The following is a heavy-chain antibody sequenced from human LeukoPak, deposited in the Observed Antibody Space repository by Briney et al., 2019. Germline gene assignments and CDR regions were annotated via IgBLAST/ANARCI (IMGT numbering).Heavy chain of an antibody. Sequence: GASVKVSCKASGYTFTGYYMHWVRQAPGQGLEWIGMINPSGGSTTYAQKFQGRVTMTRDTSTSTVYMELSSLRSEDAAVYYCTRNCYNWFDYWGQGTLVTVSS. V-gene: IGHV1-46*03. D-gene: IGHD5-24*01. J-gene: IGHJ4*02. CDR2: INPSGGST. CDR1: GYTFTGYY. CDR3: TRNCYNWFDY.